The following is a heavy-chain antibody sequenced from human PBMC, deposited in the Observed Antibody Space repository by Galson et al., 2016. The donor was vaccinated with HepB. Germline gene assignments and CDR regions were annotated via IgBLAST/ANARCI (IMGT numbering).Heavy chain of an antibody. CDR1: GYTFTGYY. D-gene: IGHD6-13*01. J-gene: IGHJ6*02. Sequence: SVTVSCKASGYTFTGYYMHWVRQAPGQGLEWMGWINPNSGGPHHAHKFQGTVTMTRDPSISTAYMELSRLRSDDTAVYYCARVGSKSSSSWYDRHYYYYYGMDVWGQGTTVTVSS. CDR2: INPNSGGP. CDR3: ARVGSKSSSSWYDRHYYYYYGMDV. V-gene: IGHV1-2*02.